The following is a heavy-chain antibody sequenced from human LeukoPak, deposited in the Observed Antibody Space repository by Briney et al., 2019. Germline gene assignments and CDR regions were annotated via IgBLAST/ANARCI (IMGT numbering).Heavy chain of an antibody. Sequence: SETLSLTCTVSGGSVSSGSYYWSWTRQPPGKGLEWIGYIYYSGSTNYNPSLKSRVTISVDTSKNQFSLKLSSVTAADTAVYYCASRAAADPDYWGQGTLVTVSS. CDR1: GGSVSSGSYY. CDR2: IYYSGST. V-gene: IGHV4-61*01. D-gene: IGHD6-13*01. CDR3: ASRAAADPDY. J-gene: IGHJ4*02.